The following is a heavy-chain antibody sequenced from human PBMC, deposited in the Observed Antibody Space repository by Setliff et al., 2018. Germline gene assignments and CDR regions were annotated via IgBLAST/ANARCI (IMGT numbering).Heavy chain of an antibody. D-gene: IGHD3-3*01. CDR2: MYSSGST. CDR3: ASHPRVTIFGVVAFDY. V-gene: IGHV4-39*01. Sequence: SETLSLTCTVSGGPINSDRYYWGWIRQPPGKGLEWIGSMYSSGSTYCNPSLKSRVTISVDTSQNQFSLKLSSVTAADTAAYYCASHPRVTIFGVVAFDYWGQGILVTVS. CDR1: GGPINSDRYY. J-gene: IGHJ4*02.